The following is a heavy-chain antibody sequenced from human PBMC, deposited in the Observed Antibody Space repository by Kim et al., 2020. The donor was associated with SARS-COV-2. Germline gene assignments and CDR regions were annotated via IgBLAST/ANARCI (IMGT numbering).Heavy chain of an antibody. Sequence: SETLSLTCTVSGGSISSYYWSWIRQPPGKGLEWIGYIYYSGSTNYNPSLKSRVTISVDTSKNQFSLKLSSVTAADTAVYYCARQSVFAAAAGNGSLRYYYYGMDVWGQGTTVTVSS. CDR1: GGSISSYY. D-gene: IGHD6-13*01. CDR3: ARQSVFAAAAGNGSLRYYYYGMDV. J-gene: IGHJ6*02. CDR2: IYYSGST. V-gene: IGHV4-59*01.